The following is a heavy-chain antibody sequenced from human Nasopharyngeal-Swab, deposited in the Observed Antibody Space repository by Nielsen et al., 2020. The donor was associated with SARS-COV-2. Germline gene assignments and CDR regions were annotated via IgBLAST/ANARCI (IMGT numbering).Heavy chain of an antibody. CDR1: GGSFSAYY. CDR3: ARAGRVGDAFVGLDV. V-gene: IGHV4-34*01. CDR2: INYGGET. Sequence: SETLSLTCAVNGGSFSAYYWNWIRQAPGKGLEWIGEINYGGETNYNPSLKSRVAISADTAKKHFSLKLTSVTAADTAVYYCARAGRVGDAFVGLDVWGQGTTVTVSS. J-gene: IGHJ6*02. D-gene: IGHD3-16*01.